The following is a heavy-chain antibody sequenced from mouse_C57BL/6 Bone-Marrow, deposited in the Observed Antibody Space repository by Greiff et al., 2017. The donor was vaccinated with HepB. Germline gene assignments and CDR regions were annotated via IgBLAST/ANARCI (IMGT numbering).Heavy chain of an antibody. V-gene: IGHV1-82*01. CDR2: IYPGDGDT. Sequence: QVQLKESGPELVKPGASVKISCKASGYAFSSSWMNWVKQRPGKGLEWIGRIYPGDGDTNYNGKFKGKATLTADKSSSTAYMQLSSLTSEDSAVYFCARSGIHYYGSSPFAMDYWGQGTSVTVSS. J-gene: IGHJ4*01. CDR1: GYAFSSSW. D-gene: IGHD1-1*01. CDR3: ARSGIHYYGSSPFAMDY.